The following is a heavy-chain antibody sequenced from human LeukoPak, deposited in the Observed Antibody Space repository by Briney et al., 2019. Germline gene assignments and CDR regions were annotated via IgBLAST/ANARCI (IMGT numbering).Heavy chain of an antibody. V-gene: IGHV4-30-4*08. Sequence: SQTLSLTCTVSGGSISSGDYYWSWIRQPPGKGLEWIGYIYYSGSTYYNPSLKRRVTISVDTSKNQFSLKLSSVPAADTAVYYCASGITRAHFYFDYWGQGTLVTVSS. CDR1: GGSISSGDYY. CDR3: ASGITRAHFYFDY. D-gene: IGHD3-10*01. CDR2: IYYSGST. J-gene: IGHJ4*02.